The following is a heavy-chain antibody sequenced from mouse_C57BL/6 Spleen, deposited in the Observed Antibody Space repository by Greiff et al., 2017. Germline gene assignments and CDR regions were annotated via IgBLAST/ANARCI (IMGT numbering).Heavy chain of an antibody. D-gene: IGHD2-1*01. J-gene: IGHJ2*01. Sequence: EVKLVESGGGLVKPGGSLKLSCAASGFTFSSYAMSWVRQTPEKRLEWVASISDGGSYTYYPDNVKGRFTISRDNAKNNLYLQMSHLKSEDTAMYYCAREEDYGNYVFDYWGQGTTLTVSA. CDR3: AREEDYGNYVFDY. CDR1: GFTFSSYA. V-gene: IGHV5-4*01. CDR2: ISDGGSYT.